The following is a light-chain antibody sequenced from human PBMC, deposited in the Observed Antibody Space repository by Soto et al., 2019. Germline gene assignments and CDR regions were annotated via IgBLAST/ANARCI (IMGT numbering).Light chain of an antibody. V-gene: IGLV2-23*01. CDR3: CSYAGSSTPVI. CDR1: SSDIGSYNF. Sequence: QSVLTQPASVSGSPGQSITISCTGTSSDIGSYNFVSWYQQHPGKAPKLMIYEGSKRPSGVSNRFSGSKSGNTASLTISGLQTEDEADYYCCSYAGSSTPVIFGGGTKLTVL. CDR2: EGS. J-gene: IGLJ2*01.